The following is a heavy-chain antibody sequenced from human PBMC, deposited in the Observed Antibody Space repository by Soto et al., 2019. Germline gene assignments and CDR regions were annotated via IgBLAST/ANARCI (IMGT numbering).Heavy chain of an antibody. J-gene: IGHJ6*02. Sequence: ASVKVSCKASGYTFTSYGISWVRQAPGQGLEWMGWISAYNGNTNYAQKLQGRVTMTTDTSTSTAYMELRSLRSDDTAVYYCARKLYSYGYYYYYYGMDVWGQGTTVTV. CDR3: ARKLYSYGYYYYYYGMDV. D-gene: IGHD5-18*01. CDR1: GYTFTSYG. CDR2: ISAYNGNT. V-gene: IGHV1-18*04.